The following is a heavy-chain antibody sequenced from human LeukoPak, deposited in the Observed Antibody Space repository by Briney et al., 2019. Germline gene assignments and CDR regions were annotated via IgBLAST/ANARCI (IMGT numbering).Heavy chain of an antibody. CDR1: GGSISSSSYY. CDR3: ARDIGRGSYSPTLFDY. J-gene: IGHJ4*02. Sequence: PSETLSLTCTVSGGSISSSSYYWGWIRQPPGKGLEWIGSIYYSGSTYYNPSLKSRVTISVDTSKNQFSLKLSSVTAADTAVYYCARDIGRGSYSPTLFDYWGQGTLVTVSS. CDR2: IYYSGST. D-gene: IGHD3-10*01. V-gene: IGHV4-39*07.